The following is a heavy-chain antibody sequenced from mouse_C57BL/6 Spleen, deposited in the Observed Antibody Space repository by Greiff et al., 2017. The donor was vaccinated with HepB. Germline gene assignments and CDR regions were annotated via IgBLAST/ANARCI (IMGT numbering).Heavy chain of an antibody. CDR1: GYAFTNYL. CDR2: INPGSGGT. Sequence: QVQLQQSGAELVRPGTSVKVSCKASGYAFTNYLIEWVKQRPGQGLEWIGVINPGSGGTNYNEKFKGKATLTAEKSSSTAYMQLSSLTSADSAVYFCARELNWYFDVWGTGTTVTVSS. V-gene: IGHV1-54*01. CDR3: ARELNWYFDV. J-gene: IGHJ1*03.